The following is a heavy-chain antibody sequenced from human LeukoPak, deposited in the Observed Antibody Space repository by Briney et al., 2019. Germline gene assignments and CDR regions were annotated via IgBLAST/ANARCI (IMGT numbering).Heavy chain of an antibody. CDR3: ARGSPLRP. V-gene: IGHV4-61*02. CDR1: GGSISSGSYY. J-gene: IGHJ5*02. CDR2: IYTSGST. Sequence: PSETLSLTCTVSGGSISSGSYYWDWIRQPAGKGLEGIGRIYTSGSTNYNPSLKSRVTISVDTSKRQFSMKLSSGTAADTAVYYCARGSPLRPWGQGTLVTVSS.